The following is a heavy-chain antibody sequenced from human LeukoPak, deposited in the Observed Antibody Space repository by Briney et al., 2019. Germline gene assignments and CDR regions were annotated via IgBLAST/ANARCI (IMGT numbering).Heavy chain of an antibody. CDR1: GFTFSSYA. J-gene: IGHJ4*02. CDR3: ASSAGVTMIVVVITHFDY. D-gene: IGHD3-22*01. CDR2: ISGSGGST. Sequence: GGSLRLSCAASGFTFSSYAMSWVRQAPGKGLEWVSAISGSGGSTYYADSVKGRFTISRDNSKNTLYLQTNSLRAEDTAVYYCASSAGVTMIVVVITHFDYWGQGTLVTVSS. V-gene: IGHV3-23*01.